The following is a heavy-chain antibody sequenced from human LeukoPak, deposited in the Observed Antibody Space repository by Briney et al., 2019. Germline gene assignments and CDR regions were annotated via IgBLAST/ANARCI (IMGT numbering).Heavy chain of an antibody. CDR3: ARDNGGTAMAYYYYYMDV. D-gene: IGHD5-18*01. V-gene: IGHV1-8*01. CDR1: GYTVTSYD. J-gene: IGHJ6*03. Sequence: ASVKVSCKASGYTVTSYDINWVRQATGQGLEWMGWINPYSGNTGYAQKFQGRVTMTRNTSISTAYMELSSLRSEDTAVYYCARDNGGTAMAYYYYYMDVWGKGTTVTVSS. CDR2: INPYSGNT.